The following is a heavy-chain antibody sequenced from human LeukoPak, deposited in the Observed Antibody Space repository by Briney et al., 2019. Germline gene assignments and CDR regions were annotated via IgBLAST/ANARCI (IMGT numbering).Heavy chain of an antibody. D-gene: IGHD5-12*01. V-gene: IGHV3-30*18. CDR3: AKVASGRDINWFDP. Sequence: GGSLRLSCAASGFTFSSYGMHWVRQAPGKGLEWVAVISYDGSNKYYADSMKGRFTISRDNSKNTLYLQMNSLRAEDTAVYYCAKVASGRDINWFDPWGQGTLVTVSS. J-gene: IGHJ5*02. CDR2: ISYDGSNK. CDR1: GFTFSSYG.